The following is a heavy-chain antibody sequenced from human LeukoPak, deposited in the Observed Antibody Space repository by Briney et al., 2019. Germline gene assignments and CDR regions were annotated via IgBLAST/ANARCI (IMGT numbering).Heavy chain of an antibody. CDR3: ARGGVHY. CDR2: IKQDGSET. J-gene: IGHJ4*02. V-gene: IGHV3-7*04. D-gene: IGHD3-16*01. Sequence: GGSLRLSCAASGFTFSNYDMHWARQAPGKGLEWVANIKQDGSETYYVDSVKGRFTISRDNAKNSTYLQMNSLKVEDTAEYYCARGGVHYWGQGTLVTVSS. CDR1: GFTFSNYD.